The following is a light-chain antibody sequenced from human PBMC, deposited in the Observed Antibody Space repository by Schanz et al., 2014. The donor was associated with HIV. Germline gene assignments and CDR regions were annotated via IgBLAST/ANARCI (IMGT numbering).Light chain of an antibody. Sequence: QSALTQPPSASGSPGQSVTISCTGTSSDVGGHDRVSWYQQYPGKAPKLLIYEVDKRPSGVPDRFSGSKSGNTASLTVSGLQADDEGDYYCCSYSRVGTPHYVFGTGTKLTVL. CDR1: SSDVGGHDR. V-gene: IGLV2-8*01. J-gene: IGLJ1*01. CDR2: EVD. CDR3: CSYSRVGTPHYV.